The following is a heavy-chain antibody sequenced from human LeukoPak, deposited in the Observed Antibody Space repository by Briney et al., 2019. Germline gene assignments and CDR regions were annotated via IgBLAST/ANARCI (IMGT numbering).Heavy chain of an antibody. Sequence: SGGSLRLSCAASGFTFSSYAMSWVRQAPGKGLEWVSAISGSGGSTYYADSVKGRFTISRDNSKNTLYLQMNSLRAEDTAVYYCASPIWPKVVVPAARNDALDIWGQGTMVTVSS. CDR2: ISGSGGST. CDR3: ASPIWPKVVVPAARNDALDI. CDR1: GFTFSSYA. J-gene: IGHJ3*02. V-gene: IGHV3-23*01. D-gene: IGHD2-2*01.